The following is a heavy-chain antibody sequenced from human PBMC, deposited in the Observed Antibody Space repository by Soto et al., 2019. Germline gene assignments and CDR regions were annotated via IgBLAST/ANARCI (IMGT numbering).Heavy chain of an antibody. CDR2: ISGSGDST. CDR1: GFTFSNYP. D-gene: IGHD3-10*01. J-gene: IGHJ5*02. V-gene: IGHV3-23*01. Sequence: EAQLLESGGHLVQPGGSLRLSCAASGFTFSNYPMSWVRQAPGKGLEWVSGISGSGDSTYYADSVKGRFSISRDNSQNTLYLQKKSLRAEDTAVYYCAQKHPFDEGPRFDPWGQGTLVTVSS. CDR3: AQKHPFDEGPRFDP.